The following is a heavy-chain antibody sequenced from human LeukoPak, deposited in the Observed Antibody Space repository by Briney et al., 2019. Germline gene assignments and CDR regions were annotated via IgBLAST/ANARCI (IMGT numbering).Heavy chain of an antibody. D-gene: IGHD3-10*01. J-gene: IGHJ3*02. Sequence: GDSLNISCQGFGYSFISYWISWVRDMPGNRQGWMGTIVPSASYANYRPSFHAHVTVSTYESISTAYIQCRNLKASHTAIYYCATSMVRGVSKRGAFDIWGQGTRVTISS. CDR2: IVPSASYA. V-gene: IGHV5-10-1*01. CDR1: GYSFISYW. CDR3: ATSMVRGVSKRGAFDI.